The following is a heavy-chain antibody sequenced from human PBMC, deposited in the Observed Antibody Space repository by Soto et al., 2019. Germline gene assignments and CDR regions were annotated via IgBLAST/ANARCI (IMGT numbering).Heavy chain of an antibody. D-gene: IGHD2-2*01. CDR1: GFTFSSYW. CDR2: ISGSGSST. CDR3: AKGPAATDY. Sequence: GGSLRLSCAASGFTFSSYWMHWVRQAPGKGLVWVSGISGSGSSTYYADSVKGRFTISRDNAKNTLYLQMNSLRAEDTAVYYCAKGPAATDYWGQGTLVTVSS. J-gene: IGHJ4*02. V-gene: IGHV3-74*01.